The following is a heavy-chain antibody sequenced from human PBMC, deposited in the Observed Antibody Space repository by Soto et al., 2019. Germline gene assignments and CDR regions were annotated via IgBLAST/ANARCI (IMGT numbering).Heavy chain of an antibody. V-gene: IGHV3-30*18. J-gene: IGHJ4*02. CDR3: AKAAGRVVVAVNLFDY. Sequence: GGSLRLSCAASGFTFSSYGMHWVRQAPGKGLEWVAVISYDGSNKYYADSVKGRFTISRDNSKNTLYLQMNSLRAEDTAVYYCAKAAGRVVVAVNLFDYWGQGTLVTVSS. CDR1: GFTFSSYG. CDR2: ISYDGSNK. D-gene: IGHD2-15*01.